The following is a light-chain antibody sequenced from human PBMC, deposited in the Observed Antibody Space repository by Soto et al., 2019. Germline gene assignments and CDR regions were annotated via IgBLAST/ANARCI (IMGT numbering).Light chain of an antibody. CDR1: QSVSSN. Sequence: EIVMTQSPATLSVSPGERATLSCSASQSVSSNLAWYQQKPGQAPRLLIYGASSRATGIPDRFSGSGSGTDFTLTISRLEPEDFAVYYCQQYGSSPITFGQGTRLEIK. CDR3: QQYGSSPIT. J-gene: IGKJ5*01. V-gene: IGKV3-20*01. CDR2: GAS.